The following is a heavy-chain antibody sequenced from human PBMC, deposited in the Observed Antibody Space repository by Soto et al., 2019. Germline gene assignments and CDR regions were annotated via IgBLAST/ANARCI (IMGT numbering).Heavy chain of an antibody. CDR3: ARHPHYGDSLDYYYYYIDV. CDR1: GGSISSYY. Sequence: SETLSLTCTVSGGSISSYYWSWIRQPPGKGLEWIGYIYYSGSTNYNPSLKSRVTISVDTSKNQFSLKLSSVTAADTAVYYCARHPHYGDSLDYYYYYIDVWGKGNTVTVSS. CDR2: IYYSGST. V-gene: IGHV4-59*08. D-gene: IGHD4-17*01. J-gene: IGHJ6*03.